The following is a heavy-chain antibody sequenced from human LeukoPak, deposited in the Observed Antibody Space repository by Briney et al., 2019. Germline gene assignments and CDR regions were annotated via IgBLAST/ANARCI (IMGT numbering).Heavy chain of an antibody. V-gene: IGHV1-18*01. D-gene: IGHD1-26*01. J-gene: IGHJ2*01. CDR3: ARVEVEKWEVEKWDFWYFDL. CDR2: ISVSNGNI. CDR1: GHTFNNYG. Sequence: ASVKVSCKASGHTFNNYGISWVRQAPGQGLEWMGWISVSNGNINYAQKFRGRVTMTSDTSTSTAYMELRSLTSDDTALYYCARVEVEKWEVEKWDFWYFDLWGRGTLVTVSS.